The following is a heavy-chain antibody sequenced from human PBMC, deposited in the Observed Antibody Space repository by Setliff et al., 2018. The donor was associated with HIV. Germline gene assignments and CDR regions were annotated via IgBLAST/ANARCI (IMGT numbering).Heavy chain of an antibody. D-gene: IGHD1-26*01. CDR2: IYHSGNT. CDR3: ARRREQKATGRYYFDF. Sequence: SYYMHWIRQAPGKGLEWIGSIYHSGNTYYNPSLKSRVSISVDTSKRQFSLKLTSVTAGDSALYYCARRREQKATGRYYFDFWGQGALVTVSS. CDR1: SYY. J-gene: IGHJ4*02. V-gene: IGHV4-39*01.